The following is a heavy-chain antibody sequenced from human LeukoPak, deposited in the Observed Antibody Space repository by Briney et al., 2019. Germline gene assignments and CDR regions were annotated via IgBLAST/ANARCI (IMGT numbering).Heavy chain of an antibody. CDR1: GLFFSTNW. V-gene: IGHV3-7*01. CDR3: ASWEASTNY. J-gene: IGHJ4*02. D-gene: IGHD1-26*01. CDR2: IKPDGRDK. Sequence: GGSLRLSCAASGLFFSTNWMSWVRQAPGKGLEWVATIKPDGRDKYYVDSVKGRFTMSRDSGKNSVYLQMNSLRAEDTAVYYCASWEASTNYWGQGTLVMVSS.